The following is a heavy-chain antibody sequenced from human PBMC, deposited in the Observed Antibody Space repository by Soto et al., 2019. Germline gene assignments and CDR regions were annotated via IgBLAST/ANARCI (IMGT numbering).Heavy chain of an antibody. CDR3: ARGDSDFWSGEMGYYYYGMDV. D-gene: IGHD3-3*01. CDR2: IIPIFGTA. Sequence: QVQLVQSGAEVKKPGSSVKVSCKASGGTFSSYAISWVRQAPGQGLEWMGGIIPIFGTANYAQKFQGRVTITADESTSTAYMELSSLRSEDTAVYYCARGDSDFWSGEMGYYYYGMDVWGQGTTVTVSS. CDR1: GGTFSSYA. V-gene: IGHV1-69*12. J-gene: IGHJ6*02.